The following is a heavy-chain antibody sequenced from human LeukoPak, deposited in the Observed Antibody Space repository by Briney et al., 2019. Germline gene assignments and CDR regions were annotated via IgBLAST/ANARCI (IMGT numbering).Heavy chain of an antibody. D-gene: IGHD5-18*01. CDR2: INWNGGST. CDR3: ARDRSYGSFDY. CDR1: GFTFDDHG. J-gene: IGHJ4*02. V-gene: IGHV3-20*01. Sequence: GGSLRLSCAASGFTFDDHGMNGVRHAPGKGLEWVSGINWNGGSTFYADSVKGRFTISRDNAKNALYLQMNSLTAEDTALYHCARDRSYGSFDYWGQGTLVTVSS.